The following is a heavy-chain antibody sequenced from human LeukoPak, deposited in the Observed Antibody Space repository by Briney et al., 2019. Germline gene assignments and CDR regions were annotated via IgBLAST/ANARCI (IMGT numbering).Heavy chain of an antibody. CDR1: GGSINTPNYY. Sequence: SETLSLTCTVSGGSINTPNYYWGWIRQTPGKGLEWIGNIFYSGGTYYSPSLTSRVTISLDTSRNQFSLKLNSVTAADTAVYYCARGPRGYSNYYYYYYMDVWGKGTTVTISS. J-gene: IGHJ6*03. V-gene: IGHV4-39*07. D-gene: IGHD5-12*01. CDR2: IFYSGGT. CDR3: ARGPRGYSNYYYYYYMDV.